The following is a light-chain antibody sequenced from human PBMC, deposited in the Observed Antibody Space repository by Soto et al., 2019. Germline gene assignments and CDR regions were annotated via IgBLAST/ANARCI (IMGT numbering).Light chain of an antibody. J-gene: IGLJ1*01. CDR3: ASWDDSLSGYV. V-gene: IGLV1-47*01. CDR1: SSSIGSNY. CDR2: KNN. Sequence: QSVLTQPPSASGTPGQRVTISCSGSSSSIGSNYVYWYQQLPGTAPKLLIYKNNQRPSGVPDRFSGSKPGTSASLAISGLRSEDEADYHCASWDDSLSGYVFGTGTKGHRP.